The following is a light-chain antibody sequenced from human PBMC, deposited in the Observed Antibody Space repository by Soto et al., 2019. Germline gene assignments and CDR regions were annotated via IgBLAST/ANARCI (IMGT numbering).Light chain of an antibody. V-gene: IGKV1-39*01. J-gene: IGKJ1*01. CDR2: TTT. CDR3: QQSYSVPRT. Sequence: DIQMTQSPSSLSASFLDTIAITCRASQSVRSYLNWYQQKPGKAPDLLIYTTTSLQSEVPSRFSGSGSETHFTLTITSLQPEDFATYYCQQSYSVPRTLGLGTRWIS. CDR1: QSVRSY.